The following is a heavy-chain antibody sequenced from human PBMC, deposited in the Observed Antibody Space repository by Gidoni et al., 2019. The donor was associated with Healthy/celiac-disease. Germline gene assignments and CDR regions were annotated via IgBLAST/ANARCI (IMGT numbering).Heavy chain of an antibody. CDR3: ARLRSPYFYL. J-gene: IGHJ2*01. Sequence: EVQLVQSGAEVKKQGESLKIHCKVSGYSFTSYWIGWVLTMPGKGLEWMGIISPGDSDTSYSPAFQGQVTISADRSISTASRQWSSLKASDTAMYYCARLRSPYFYLWGRGTLVTVSS. CDR2: ISPGDSDT. V-gene: IGHV5-51*03. CDR1: GYSFTSYW.